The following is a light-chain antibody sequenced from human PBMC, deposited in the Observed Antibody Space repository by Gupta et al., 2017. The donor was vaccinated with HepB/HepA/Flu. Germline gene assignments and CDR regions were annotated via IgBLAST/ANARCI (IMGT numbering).Light chain of an antibody. J-gene: IGLJ2*01. CDR1: SSDVGDYNY. CDR2: DVS. CDR3: SSYTSTSARVL. V-gene: IGLV2-14*03. Sequence: QSALTPPASVSGSPGQPITISCTGTSSDVGDYNYVSWFHLHPGKAPKLMIFDVSNRPSGVSIRFSGSKSGNTASLTISGLQAEDEAHYYCSSYTSTSARVLFGGGTKLTVL.